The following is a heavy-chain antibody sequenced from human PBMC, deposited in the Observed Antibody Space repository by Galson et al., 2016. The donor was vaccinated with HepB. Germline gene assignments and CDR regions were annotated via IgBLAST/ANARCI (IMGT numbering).Heavy chain of an antibody. Sequence: QSGAEVKKPGESLKISCDLSGNTFSTYVIVWVRQMSGKGLEWMGIVYPDDSDTRYSPSFQGQVTFSGDKSTTFLQCRSLKSSDTAMDYCALAGTTAVVDYEWSAQYHFAHWGQGTLVIVSS. J-gene: IGHJ4*02. CDR2: VYPDDSDT. CDR1: GNTFSTYV. D-gene: IGHD4-17*01. CDR3: ALAGTTAVVDYEWSAQYHFAH. V-gene: IGHV5-51*01.